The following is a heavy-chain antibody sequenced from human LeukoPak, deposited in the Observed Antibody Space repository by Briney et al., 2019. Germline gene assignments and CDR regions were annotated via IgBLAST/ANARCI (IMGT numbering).Heavy chain of an antibody. CDR3: ANRHSSSWYFDY. V-gene: IGHV3-23*01. CDR2: ISGSGGST. J-gene: IGHJ4*02. CDR1: GFTFSSYA. Sequence: GGSLRLSCAASGFTFSSYAMSWVRQAPGKGLEWVSAISGSGGSTYHADSVKGRFTISRDNSKNTLYLQMNSLRAEDTAVYYCANRHSSSWYFDYWGQGTLVTVSS. D-gene: IGHD6-13*01.